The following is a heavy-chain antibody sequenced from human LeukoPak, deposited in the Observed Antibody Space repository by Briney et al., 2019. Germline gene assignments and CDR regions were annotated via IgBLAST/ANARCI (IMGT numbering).Heavy chain of an antibody. CDR1: GYTFTSYP. Sequence: ASVKVSCKASGYTFTSYPIGWVRQAPGQGLEWMGWISAYNGYTNYAQSLQGRVTMTTDTSTSTAYMELSSLRSEDTAVYYCATTPLIVVVTAMYYYYYMDVWGKGTTVTVSS. CDR2: ISAYNGYT. V-gene: IGHV1-18*01. D-gene: IGHD2-21*02. CDR3: ATTPLIVVVTAMYYYYYMDV. J-gene: IGHJ6*03.